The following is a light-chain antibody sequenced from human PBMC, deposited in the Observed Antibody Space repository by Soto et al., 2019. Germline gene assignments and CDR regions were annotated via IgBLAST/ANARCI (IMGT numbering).Light chain of an antibody. CDR2: GAS. V-gene: IGKV3-15*01. CDR3: QQYNNWPPT. J-gene: IGKJ1*01. Sequence: EIVMTQSPATLSVSPGERATLSCRASQSVSSNLAWYQQKPGQAPRLIIYGASTRATGIPARFSGSGSETEFTLTISSLQSEDFAVYYCQQYNNWPPTFGQGTKVDI. CDR1: QSVSSN.